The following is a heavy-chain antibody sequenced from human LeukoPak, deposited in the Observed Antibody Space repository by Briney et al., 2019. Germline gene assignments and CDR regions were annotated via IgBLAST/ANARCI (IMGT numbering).Heavy chain of an antibody. Sequence: PGGSLILSCAASGFTFSTYAISWVRQAPGKGLEWVSAISGSGAKTYYADSVKGRFTISRDNSKNTLYLQMNSLRAEDTAVYYCARDRDANWFDPWGQGTLVTVSS. V-gene: IGHV3-23*01. CDR1: GFTFSTYA. CDR3: ARDRDANWFDP. D-gene: IGHD3-10*01. J-gene: IGHJ5*02. CDR2: ISGSGAKT.